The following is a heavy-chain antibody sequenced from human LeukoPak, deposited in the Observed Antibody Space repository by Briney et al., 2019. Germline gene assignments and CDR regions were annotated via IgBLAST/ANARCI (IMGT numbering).Heavy chain of an antibody. Sequence: ASVKVSCKASGFTFTNYGSSWVRLAPGQGLEWMGWISAYNGDTKYTQKFQGRVTMTTDSSTSTAYMELSSLRSEDTAVYYCARAHYGDDVVFDYWGQGTLVTVSS. D-gene: IGHD4-17*01. V-gene: IGHV1-18*01. CDR3: ARAHYGDDVVFDY. CDR2: ISAYNGDT. CDR1: GFTFTNYG. J-gene: IGHJ4*02.